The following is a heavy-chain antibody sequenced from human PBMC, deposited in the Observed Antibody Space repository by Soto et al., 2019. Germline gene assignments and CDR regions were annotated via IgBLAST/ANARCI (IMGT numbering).Heavy chain of an antibody. D-gene: IGHD5-18*01. Sequence: QVQLQESGPGLVKPSETLSLTCTVSGGSISSYYWSWILQPPGKGLEWIGYIYYSGSTNYNPSLKSRVTISVDTSKNQFSLKRSSVTAADTAVYYCARGGRAMAYDYWGQGTLVTVAS. CDR2: IYYSGST. CDR1: GGSISSYY. V-gene: IGHV4-59*01. J-gene: IGHJ4*02. CDR3: ARGGRAMAYDY.